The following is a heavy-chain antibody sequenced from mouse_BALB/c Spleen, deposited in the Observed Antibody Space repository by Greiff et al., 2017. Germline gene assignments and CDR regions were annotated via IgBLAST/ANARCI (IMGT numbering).Heavy chain of an antibody. V-gene: IGHV5-15*02. D-gene: IGHD2-1*01. CDR1: GFTFSDYG. J-gene: IGHJ4*01. Sequence: EVKVVESGGGLVQPGGSRKLSCAASGFTFSDYGMAWVRQAPGKGPEWVAFISNLAYSIYYADTVTGRFTISRENAKNTLYLEMSSLRSEDTAMYYCARRGNYYAMDYWGQGTSVTVSS. CDR3: ARRGNYYAMDY. CDR2: ISNLAYSI.